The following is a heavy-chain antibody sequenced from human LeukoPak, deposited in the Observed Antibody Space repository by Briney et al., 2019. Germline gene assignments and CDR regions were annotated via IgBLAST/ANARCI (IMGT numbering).Heavy chain of an antibody. V-gene: IGHV1-69*13. CDR2: IIPIFGTA. CDR1: GGTFSSYA. J-gene: IGHJ5*02. CDR3: ARDSSGFNWFDP. D-gene: IGHD3-22*01. Sequence: SVKVSCKASGGTFSSYAISWVRQAPGQGLEWMGGIIPIFGTANYAQKFQGRVTITADESTSTAYMELSSLRSEDTAVYYCARDSSGFNWFDPWGQGTLVTVSS.